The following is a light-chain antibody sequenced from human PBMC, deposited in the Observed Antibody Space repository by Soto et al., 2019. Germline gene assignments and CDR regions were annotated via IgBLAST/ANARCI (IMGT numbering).Light chain of an antibody. CDR3: SSYTRSSFYV. J-gene: IGLJ1*01. Sequence: QSALTQPASVSGSPGQSITISCTGTSSDVGGYNYVSWYQQHPGKAPKLMIYDVSNRPSGVSNRFSGSKSGNTASLTISGLQAEDEADYYCSSYTRSSFYVFGTGTKLNVL. CDR1: SSDVGGYNY. V-gene: IGLV2-14*01. CDR2: DVS.